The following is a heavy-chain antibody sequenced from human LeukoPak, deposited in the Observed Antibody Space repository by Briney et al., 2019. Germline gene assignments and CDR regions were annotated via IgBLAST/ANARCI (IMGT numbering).Heavy chain of an antibody. J-gene: IGHJ4*02. V-gene: IGHV1-8*01. D-gene: IGHD3-22*01. Sequence: ASVKVSCKASGYTFTSYDINWVRQATGQGLEWMGWMNPNSGNTGYAQKFQGRVTMTRNTSISTAYMELSSLRSEDTAVYYCARDYYDSSGYYYGRFDYWGQGTLVTVSS. CDR1: GYTFTSYD. CDR2: MNPNSGNT. CDR3: ARDYYDSSGYYYGRFDY.